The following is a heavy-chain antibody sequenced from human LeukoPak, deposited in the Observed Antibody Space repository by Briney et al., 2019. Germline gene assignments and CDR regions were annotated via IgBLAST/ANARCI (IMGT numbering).Heavy chain of an antibody. CDR3: AKDRGYYSA. V-gene: IGHV4-59*01. D-gene: IGHD3-22*01. CDR1: GGSINNYY. J-gene: IGHJ5*02. CDR2: IHYSGST. Sequence: PSETLSLTCTVSGGSINNYYWSWLRQPPGMGLEWIGYIHYSGSTTYNPSLKSRVTISVDTSKNQFSLKLSSVTAADTAVYYCAKDRGYYSAWGQGTLVTVSS.